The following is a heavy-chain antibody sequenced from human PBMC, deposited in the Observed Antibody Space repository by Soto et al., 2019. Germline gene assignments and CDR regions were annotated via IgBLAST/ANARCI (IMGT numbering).Heavy chain of an antibody. V-gene: IGHV1-46*01. J-gene: IGHJ4*02. Sequence: QVHLVQSGAEVKKPGASVKVSCKASGYTFTNSYMHWVRQAPGQGLEWMGIINPSGGSTIYAQKFKGRVSMTRDTSTSTVYMELSSLRSEDTAVYYCSRRFCSGSSCYYLDFWGQGTLVTVSS. CDR3: SRRFCSGSSCYYLDF. CDR1: GYTFTNSY. CDR2: INPSGGST. D-gene: IGHD2-15*01.